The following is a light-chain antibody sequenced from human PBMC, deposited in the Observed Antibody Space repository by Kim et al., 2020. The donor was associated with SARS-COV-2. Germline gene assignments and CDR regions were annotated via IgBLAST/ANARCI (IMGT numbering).Light chain of an antibody. J-gene: IGKJ2*01. CDR1: QSVTNN. Sequence: IVMTQSPATLSVSPGERATLSCRASQSVTNNLACYQQKPGQAPRLLIYGASTRATGIPARFSGSGSGTEFTLIISSLQSEDFAVYYCQHYNNWPPETFGQGTKVDIK. CDR3: QHYNNWPPET. CDR2: GAS. V-gene: IGKV3-15*01.